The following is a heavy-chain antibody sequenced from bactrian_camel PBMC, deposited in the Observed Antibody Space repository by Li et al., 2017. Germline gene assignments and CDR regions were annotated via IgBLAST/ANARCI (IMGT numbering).Heavy chain of an antibody. Sequence: HVQLVESGGGSVQAGGSLRLSCEFSEFDFRSKCVGWFRKQREGVAVITTGSGTAFYAESVEGRFTVSRDNAQNTLYLQMSNLKTDDTDTYYCGRGWGTTSTDFTRPTSGRGTQVTVS. D-gene: IGHD5*01. CDR3: GRGWGTTSTDFTRPT. J-gene: IGHJ6*01. CDR2: ITTGSGTA. CDR1: EFDFRSKC. V-gene: IGHV3S54*01.